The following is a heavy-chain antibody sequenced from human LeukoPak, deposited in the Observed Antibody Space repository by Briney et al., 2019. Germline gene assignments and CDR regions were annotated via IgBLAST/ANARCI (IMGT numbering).Heavy chain of an antibody. J-gene: IGHJ3*02. CDR1: GYTFTSYY. V-gene: IGHV1-46*01. CDR2: INPSGGST. CDR3: ASDSEGSDAFDI. D-gene: IGHD3-10*01. Sequence: ASVKVSCKASGYTFTSYYMHWVRQAPGQGLEWMGIINPSGGSTSSAQKFQGRVTMTRDTSTSTVYMELSSLRSEDTAVYYCASDSEGSDAFDIWGQGTMVTVSS.